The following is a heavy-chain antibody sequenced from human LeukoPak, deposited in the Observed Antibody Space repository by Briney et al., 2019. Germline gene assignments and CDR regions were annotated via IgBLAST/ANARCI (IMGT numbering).Heavy chain of an antibody. CDR2: FHYSGT. CDR1: GGSISSNRYY. V-gene: IGHV4-39*07. D-gene: IGHD3-10*01. J-gene: IGHJ4*02. CDR3: HSDSTDS. Sequence: SETLSLTCVVSGGSISSNRYYWGWIRQPPGKGLEWIGSFHYSGTYYNPSLTGRVTISVDSSKNQFSLSLTSVTAADTAMYYCHSDSTDSWGQGTVVTVSS.